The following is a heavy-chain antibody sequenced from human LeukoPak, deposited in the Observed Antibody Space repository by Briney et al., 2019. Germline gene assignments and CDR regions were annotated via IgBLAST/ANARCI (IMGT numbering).Heavy chain of an antibody. CDR1: GGSINGFY. D-gene: IGHD1-14*01. J-gene: IGHJ3*02. Sequence: SETLSLTCTVSGGSINGFYWSWIRQPAGKGLEWIGRIFTSGSTAYNPSLQSRLTMSIDMSKNQFSLRLTSVTAADTAVYYCARRSPITLGGDAYDIWAQGTLVTVSS. CDR3: ARRSPITLGGDAYDI. V-gene: IGHV4-4*07. CDR2: IFTSGST.